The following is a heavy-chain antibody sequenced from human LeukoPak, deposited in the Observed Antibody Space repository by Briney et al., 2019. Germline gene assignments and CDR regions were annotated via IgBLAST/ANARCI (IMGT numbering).Heavy chain of an antibody. CDR1: GFTFDDYA. Sequence: GGSLRLSCAASGFTFDDYAMHWVRQAPGKGLEWVSGISWNSGSIGYADSVKGRFTISRDNAKNSLYLQMNSLRAEDTALYYCAKAPTAMVLSFDYWGQGTLVTVSS. CDR3: AKAPTAMVLSFDY. CDR2: ISWNSGSI. J-gene: IGHJ4*02. D-gene: IGHD5-18*01. V-gene: IGHV3-9*01.